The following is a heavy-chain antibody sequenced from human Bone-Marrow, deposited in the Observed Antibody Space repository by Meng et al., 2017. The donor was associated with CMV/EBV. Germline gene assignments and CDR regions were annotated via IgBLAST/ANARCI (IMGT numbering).Heavy chain of an antibody. CDR1: GYTFTTYD. CDR2: INPNSGGT. Sequence: ASVKVSCKASGYTFTTYDINWVLQATGQGLEWMGWINPNSGGTNYAKKFQGRVTMTRDTSISTAYMELSRLRSDDTAVYECARDTRELRYFCWLPREGWFDHWGQGTLVTGSS. CDR3: ARDTRELRYFCWLPREGWFDH. D-gene: IGHD3-9*01. J-gene: IGHJ5*02. V-gene: IGHV1-2*02.